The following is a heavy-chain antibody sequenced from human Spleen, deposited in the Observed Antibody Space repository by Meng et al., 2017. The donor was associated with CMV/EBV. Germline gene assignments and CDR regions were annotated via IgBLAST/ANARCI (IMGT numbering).Heavy chain of an antibody. CDR2: ISSSSRYI. V-gene: IGHV3-21*01. CDR3: ARGVVATDLSGYYHLDD. D-gene: IGHD6-25*01. Sequence: TFSTYNIHGVRQAPEKGLEWVSFISSSSRYIYYADSVKGRFTISRDDAKNSVFLQMNSLTAEDTAIYYCARGVVATDLSGYYHLDDWGQGTLVTVS. J-gene: IGHJ4*02. CDR1: TFSTYN.